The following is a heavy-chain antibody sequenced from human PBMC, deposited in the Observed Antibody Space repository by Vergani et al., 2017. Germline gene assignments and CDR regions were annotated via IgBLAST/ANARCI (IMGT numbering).Heavy chain of an antibody. CDR3: ARDRGDWRYSRYFYNYYMDV. CDR1: GFSFGSYG. Sequence: QVQLVESGGNVVQSGTSLRLSCAASGFSFGSYGMHWVRQSPGKGLEWVAVISNDGGNKYYVDSVKGRFTISRDTSKKTLSLQMNSLRVEDMAVYYCARDRGDWRYSRYFYNYYMDVWGKGTTVTVSS. J-gene: IGHJ6*03. V-gene: IGHV3-30*03. CDR2: ISNDGGNK. D-gene: IGHD2-8*02.